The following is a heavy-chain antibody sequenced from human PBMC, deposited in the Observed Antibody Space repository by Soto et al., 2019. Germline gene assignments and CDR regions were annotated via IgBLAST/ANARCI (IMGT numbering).Heavy chain of an antibody. J-gene: IGHJ6*02. CDR1: GFTFSSYA. V-gene: IGHV3-30-3*01. Sequence: AGGSLRLSCAASGFTFSSYAMHWVRQAPGKGLEWVAVISYDGSNKYYADSVKGRFTISRDNSKNTLYLQMNSLRAEDTAVYYCARDLPEEGRWFGDDYYGMDVWGQGTTVTVSS. CDR3: ARDLPEEGRWFGDDYYGMDV. CDR2: ISYDGSNK. D-gene: IGHD3-10*01.